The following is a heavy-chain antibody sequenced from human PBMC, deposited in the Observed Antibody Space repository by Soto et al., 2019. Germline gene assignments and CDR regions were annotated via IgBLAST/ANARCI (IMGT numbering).Heavy chain of an antibody. CDR1: GYTFTSYA. Sequence: GASVKVSCKASGYTFTSYAMHWVRQAPGQRLEWMGWINAGNGNTKYSQKFQGRVTITRDTSASTAYMELSSLRSEDTAVYYCARDKSGKNYYGSGSYYMLFAYWGQGTLVTVSS. V-gene: IGHV1-3*01. J-gene: IGHJ4*02. CDR3: ARDKSGKNYYGSGSYYMLFAY. D-gene: IGHD3-10*01. CDR2: INAGNGNT.